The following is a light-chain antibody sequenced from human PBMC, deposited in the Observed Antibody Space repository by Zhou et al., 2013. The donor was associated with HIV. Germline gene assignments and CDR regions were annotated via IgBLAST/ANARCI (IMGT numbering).Light chain of an antibody. CDR2: AAS. J-gene: IGKJ4*01. CDR3: QQLNSYPRLT. V-gene: IGKV1-9*01. CDR1: QGISSH. Sequence: DIQLTQSPSFLSASVGDRVTITCRASQGISSHLAWYQQKPGKAPKLLIYAASTLQSGVPSRFSGSGSGTEFTLTISCLQPEDFATYYCQQLNSYPRLTFGGGTKVEIK.